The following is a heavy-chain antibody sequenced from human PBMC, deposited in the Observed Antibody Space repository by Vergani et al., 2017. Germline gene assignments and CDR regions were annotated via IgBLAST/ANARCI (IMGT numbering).Heavy chain of an antibody. Sequence: QVQLQESGPGLVKPSETLTLTCDVSDSSIMTNPYWGWFRQSPGKGLEWIGCIHHSGDTHYNSSLKSRVSISIVSSSKFSLSLTSVTAAHTAIYYCARHRGSGGFFPSSYFYVMDVWGHGTTVTVSS. V-gene: IGHV4-38-2*01. D-gene: IGHD3-10*01. CDR1: DSSIMTNPY. CDR3: ARHRGSGGFFPSSYFYVMDV. J-gene: IGHJ6*02. CDR2: IHHSGDT.